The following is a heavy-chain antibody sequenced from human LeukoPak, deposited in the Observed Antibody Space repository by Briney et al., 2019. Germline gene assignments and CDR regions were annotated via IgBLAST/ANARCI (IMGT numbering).Heavy chain of an antibody. CDR2: IIPIFGTA. Sequence: ASVKVSCKASGGTFSSYAISWVRQAPGQGLEWMGGIIPIFGTANYAQKFQGRVTITAEESTSTAYMELSSLRSEDTAVYYCARGGGWLQLRGSYYFDYWGQGTLVTVSS. CDR1: GGTFSSYA. V-gene: IGHV1-69*01. CDR3: ARGGGWLQLRGSYYFDY. D-gene: IGHD5-24*01. J-gene: IGHJ4*02.